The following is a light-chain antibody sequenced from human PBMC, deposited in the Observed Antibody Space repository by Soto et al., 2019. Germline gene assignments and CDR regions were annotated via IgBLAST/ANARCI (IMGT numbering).Light chain of an antibody. CDR3: QHYGSSPRT. J-gene: IGKJ1*01. Sequence: EVVMTQSPATLSVSPGERATLSCRASQSVSSNLAWYQRKPGQAPRLLIYGASSRATGIPDRFSGSESGTDFTLTISRLEPADFAVYYCQHYGSSPRTFGQGTKVDIK. CDR2: GAS. V-gene: IGKV3-20*01. CDR1: QSVSSN.